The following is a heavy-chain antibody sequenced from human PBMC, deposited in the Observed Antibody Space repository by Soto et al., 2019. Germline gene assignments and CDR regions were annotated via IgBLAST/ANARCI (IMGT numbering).Heavy chain of an antibody. V-gene: IGHV4-34*01. CDR2: INHSGST. Sequence: SETLSLTCAVYGGSFSGYYWSWIRQPPGKGLEWIGEINHSGSTNYNPSLKSRVTISLDTSKNQFSLKLSSVTAADTALYYCARVPRWYSPTNWFDPWGQGTLVTVSS. J-gene: IGHJ5*02. D-gene: IGHD6-13*01. CDR3: ARVPRWYSPTNWFDP. CDR1: GGSFSGYY.